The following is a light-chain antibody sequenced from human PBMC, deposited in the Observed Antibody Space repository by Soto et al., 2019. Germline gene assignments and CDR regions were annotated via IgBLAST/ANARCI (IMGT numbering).Light chain of an antibody. CDR1: QSVSSNY. V-gene: IGKV3-20*01. Sequence: EIVLTQSPGTLSLSPGERATLSCRASQSVSSNYLAWYQQKPGQAPRLLIYGASSRATGIPDRFSGSGSGTDFTLTISRLEPEEFAVYYCQQYISSPRTFGQGTKVEIK. CDR3: QQYISSPRT. CDR2: GAS. J-gene: IGKJ1*01.